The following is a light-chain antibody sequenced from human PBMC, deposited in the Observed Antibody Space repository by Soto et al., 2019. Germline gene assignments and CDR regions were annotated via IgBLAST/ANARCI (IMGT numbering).Light chain of an antibody. CDR1: QSVSNK. J-gene: IGKJ1*01. V-gene: IGKV3-15*01. Sequence: IVVTQSPATLSVSTGERAALSCRASQSVSNKLVWYQQKRGQAPRLLIYGATTRATGIPARFSGSGSGTEFTLTISSLQSEDFAVYYCQHYYNWPPWTFGQGTKVDIK. CDR2: GAT. CDR3: QHYYNWPPWT.